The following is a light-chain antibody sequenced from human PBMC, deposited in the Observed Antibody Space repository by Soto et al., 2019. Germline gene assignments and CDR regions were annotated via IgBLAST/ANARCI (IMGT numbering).Light chain of an antibody. J-gene: IGKJ1*01. V-gene: IGKV3-11*01. CDR1: QSVSSY. CDR2: DAS. CDR3: QQRSNWPRT. Sequence: EIVLTQSPATLSLSPGERATLSCRASQSVSSYLAWYQQKPGQAPRLLIYDASNRATCIPARFSGSGSGTDFPLTISSLEPEDFAVYYCQQRSNWPRTFGQGTKVEI.